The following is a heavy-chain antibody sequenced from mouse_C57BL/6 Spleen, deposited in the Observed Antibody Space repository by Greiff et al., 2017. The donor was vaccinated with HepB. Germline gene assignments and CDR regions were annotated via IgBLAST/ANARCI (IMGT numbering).Heavy chain of an antibody. V-gene: IGHV1-81*01. CDR1: GYTFTSYG. CDR2: IYPRSGNT. CDR3: ARLGTGRYFDV. Sequence: QVHVKQSGAELARPGASVKLSCKASGYTFTSYGISWVKQRTGQGLEWIGEIYPRSGNTYYNEKFKGKATLTADKSSSTAYMELRSLTSEDSAVYFCARLGTGRYFDVWGTGTTVTVSS. D-gene: IGHD3-1*01. J-gene: IGHJ1*03.